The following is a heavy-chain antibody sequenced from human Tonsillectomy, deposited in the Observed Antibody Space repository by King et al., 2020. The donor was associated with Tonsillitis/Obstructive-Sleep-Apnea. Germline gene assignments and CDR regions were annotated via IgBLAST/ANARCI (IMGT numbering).Heavy chain of an antibody. D-gene: IGHD6-19*01. CDR2: FDPEDAET. CDR1: GYTLTELP. J-gene: IGHJ3*02. V-gene: IGHV1-24*01. CDR3: ATDRGSGWFIDAFDI. Sequence: QLVQSGAEVKKPGASVKVSCKVSGYTLTELPLHWVRQAPGKGLEWMGGFDPEDAETVYAQKFQGRVTMTEDTSTDTAYMELSSLRCEDTAVYYCATDRGSGWFIDAFDIWGQGTMVTVSS.